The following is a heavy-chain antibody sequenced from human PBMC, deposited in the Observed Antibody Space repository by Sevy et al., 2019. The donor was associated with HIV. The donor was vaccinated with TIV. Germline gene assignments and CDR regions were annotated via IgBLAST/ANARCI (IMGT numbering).Heavy chain of an antibody. CDR3: GREVAVATGEDY. CDR1: GFIFSSYW. D-gene: IGHD6-19*01. J-gene: IGHJ4*01. Sequence: GGSLRLSCAASGFIFSSYWMHWVRQAPGKGLVWVSRINSDGSSTSYADSVKGRFTISRDNAKNTVYLQMNSLRVEDTAGYYCGREVAVATGEDYWGQGTLVTVSS. CDR2: INSDGSST. V-gene: IGHV3-74*01.